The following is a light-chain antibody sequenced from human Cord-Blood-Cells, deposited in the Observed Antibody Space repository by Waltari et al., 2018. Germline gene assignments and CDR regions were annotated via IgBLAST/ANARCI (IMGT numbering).Light chain of an antibody. J-gene: IGLJ1*01. CDR2: EVS. Sequence: QSALTQPASVSGSPGQSITISCTGTSSDVGGYNYVSWYQQHPDKAPKLMIYEVSNRPSGVSNRFSGSKSGNTASLTISGLQAEDAADYYCSSYTSSSTLYVFGTGTKVTVL. V-gene: IGLV2-14*01. CDR1: SSDVGGYNY. CDR3: SSYTSSSTLYV.